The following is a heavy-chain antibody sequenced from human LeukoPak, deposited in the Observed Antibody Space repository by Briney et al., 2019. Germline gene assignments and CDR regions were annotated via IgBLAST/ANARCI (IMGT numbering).Heavy chain of an antibody. D-gene: IGHD2-15*01. CDR3: ARDWADIVVVVAATHDNDAFDI. J-gene: IGHJ3*02. CDR1: GYTLTRYG. CDR2: ISAYNGNT. Sequence: ASVKVSCKASGYTLTRYGISWVRQAPGQGLEWMGWISAYNGNTNYAQKLQGRVTMTTDTSTSTAYMELRSLRSDDTAVYYCARDWADIVVVVAATHDNDAFDIWGQGTMVTVSS. V-gene: IGHV1-18*01.